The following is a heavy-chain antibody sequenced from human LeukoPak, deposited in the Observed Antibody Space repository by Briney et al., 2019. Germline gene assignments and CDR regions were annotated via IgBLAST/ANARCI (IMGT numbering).Heavy chain of an antibody. J-gene: IGHJ4*02. CDR2: IYYSGST. Sequence: PSETLSLTCTVSGGSISSYYWSWIRQPPGKGLEWIGYIYYSGSTNYNPSLKSRVTISVDTSKNQSSLQLSSVTAADTAVYYCARSLAAAGIAFDYWGQGTLVTVSS. CDR1: GGSISSYY. D-gene: IGHD6-13*01. CDR3: ARSLAAAGIAFDY. V-gene: IGHV4-59*01.